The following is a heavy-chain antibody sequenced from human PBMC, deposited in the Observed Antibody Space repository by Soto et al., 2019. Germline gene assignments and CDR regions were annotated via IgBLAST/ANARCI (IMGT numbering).Heavy chain of an antibody. J-gene: IGHJ3*02. D-gene: IGHD6-19*01. CDR2: ISYDGSNK. V-gene: IGHV3-30*18. CDR1: GLTFSSYG. Sequence: QMQLVESGGGVVQPGSSLRLSCAASGLTFSSYGMHWVRQAPGKGLEWVAFISYDGSNKYYAGSVKGRFTISRDDSKNTLYLQMNSLRPEDTAVYYFAKDFNEQWLMVIDVSDIWGQGTMVAVS. CDR3: AKDFNEQWLMVIDVSDI.